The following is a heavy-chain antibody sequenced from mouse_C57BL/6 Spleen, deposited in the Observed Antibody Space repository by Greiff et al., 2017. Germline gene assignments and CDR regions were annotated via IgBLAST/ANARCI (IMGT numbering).Heavy chain of an antibody. CDR2: IYPGDGDT. CDR3: ARDGYYPFYAMDY. Sequence: QVQLQQSGAELVMPGASVKISCKASGYAFSSYWMNWVKQRPGKGLEWIGQIYPGDGDTNYNGKFKGKATLTADKSSSTAYMQLSSLTSEDSAVYFCARDGYYPFYAMDYWGQGTSVTVSS. V-gene: IGHV1-80*01. J-gene: IGHJ4*01. D-gene: IGHD2-3*01. CDR1: GYAFSSYW.